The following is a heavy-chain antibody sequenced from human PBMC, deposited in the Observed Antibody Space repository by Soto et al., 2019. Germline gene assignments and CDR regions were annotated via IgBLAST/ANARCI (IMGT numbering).Heavy chain of an antibody. CDR1: GYTFTGYC. V-gene: IGHV1-2*04. D-gene: IGHD3-3*01. J-gene: IGHJ3*02. CDR3: ARAGSPSTIFGVVIISGDDAFDI. CDR2: INPNSGGT. Sequence: SVKVSCKASGYTFTGYCMHWVRQGPGGGVEPTRGINPNSGGTNYAQKFQGWVTMTRDTSISTAYMELSRLRSDDTAVYYCARAGSPSTIFGVVIISGDDAFDIWGQGTIVT.